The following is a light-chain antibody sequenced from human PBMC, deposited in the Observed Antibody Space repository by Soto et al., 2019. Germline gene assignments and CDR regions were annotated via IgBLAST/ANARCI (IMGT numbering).Light chain of an antibody. CDR2: SAS. Sequence: DIQLTQSPSFLSASVGDRVTITCRASQDISSYLAWYQQRPGKVPRFLTHSASTLQSGVPSRFSATGSGTTFTLTISSLQPEDIATYYCQQRNRFPLTFGQGTKVEV. J-gene: IGKJ1*01. V-gene: IGKV1-9*01. CDR3: QQRNRFPLT. CDR1: QDISSY.